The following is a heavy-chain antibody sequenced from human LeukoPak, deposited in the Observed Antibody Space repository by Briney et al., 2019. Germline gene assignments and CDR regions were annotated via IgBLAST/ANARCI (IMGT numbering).Heavy chain of an antibody. Sequence: GESLKISCKGSGYTFTSYWIAWVRQMPGKGLEWMGIIYPGDSDTRYSPSFQGQVTISSDKSISTAYLQWSSLKASDTGMYYCARALYSSSWYPDYWGQGTLVTVSS. D-gene: IGHD6-13*01. J-gene: IGHJ4*02. CDR1: GYTFTSYW. V-gene: IGHV5-51*01. CDR2: IYPGDSDT. CDR3: ARALYSSSWYPDY.